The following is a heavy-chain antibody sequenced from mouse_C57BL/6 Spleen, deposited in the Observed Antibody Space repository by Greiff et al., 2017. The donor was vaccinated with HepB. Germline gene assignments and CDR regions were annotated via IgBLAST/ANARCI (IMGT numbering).Heavy chain of an antibody. CDR3: TRAERAY. V-gene: IGHV1-15*01. CDR2: IDPETGGT. CDR1: GYTFTDYE. Sequence: QVQLKESGAELVRPGASVTLSCKASGYTFTDYEMHWVKQTPVHGLEWIGAIDPETGGTAYNQKFKGKAILTADKSSSTAYMELRSLTSEDSAVYYCTRAERAYWGQGTLVTVSA. J-gene: IGHJ3*01.